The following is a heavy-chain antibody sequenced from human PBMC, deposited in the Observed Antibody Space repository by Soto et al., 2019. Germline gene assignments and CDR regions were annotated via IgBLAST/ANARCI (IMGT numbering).Heavy chain of an antibody. CDR3: ANPSYDFWSGYYHPFDG. CDR1: GFTFSSYG. V-gene: IGHV3-33*06. CDR2: IWYDGSSK. J-gene: IGHJ4*02. D-gene: IGHD3-3*01. Sequence: QVKLVESGGGVVQHGRSLRLSCSVSGFTFSSYGMHWVRHAPGKGLGWVALIWYDGSSKFYADSVKGRFTISRDNSKNTQSLEMSSLRAEDTAMYYCANPSYDFWSGYYHPFDGWGQGTLVTVSS.